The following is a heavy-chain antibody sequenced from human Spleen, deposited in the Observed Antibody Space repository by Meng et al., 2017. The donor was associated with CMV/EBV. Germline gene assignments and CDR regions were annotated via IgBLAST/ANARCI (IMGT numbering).Heavy chain of an antibody. CDR3: ARGGGVSIAQYWFDP. V-gene: IGHV4-59*01. J-gene: IGHJ5*02. CDR1: GGSISSYY. D-gene: IGHD3-16*01. CDR2: IYYSGST. Sequence: SETLSLTCTVSGGSISSYYWSWIRQPPGKGLEWIGYIYYSGSTNYNPSLKSRVTISVDTSKNQFSLKLSSVTAADTAVYYCARGGGVSIAQYWFDPWCQGTLVTVSS.